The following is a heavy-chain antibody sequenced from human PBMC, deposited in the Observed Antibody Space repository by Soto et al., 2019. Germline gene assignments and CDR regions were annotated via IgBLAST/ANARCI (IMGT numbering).Heavy chain of an antibody. V-gene: IGHV5-51*01. D-gene: IGHD5-18*01. CDR1: GYSFTSYW. CDR3: ARLLNTAKVTDPDY. J-gene: IGHJ4*02. CDR2: IYPGDSDT. Sequence: GESLNISCKASGYSFTSYWIAWVRQMPGKGLEWMGIIYPGDSDTRYSPSFQGQVTISADKSISTAYLQWSSLKASDIAMYYCARLLNTAKVTDPDYWGQGTLVTVSS.